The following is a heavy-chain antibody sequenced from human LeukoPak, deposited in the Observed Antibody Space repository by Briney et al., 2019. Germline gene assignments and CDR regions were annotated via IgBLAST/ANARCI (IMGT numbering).Heavy chain of an antibody. CDR2: IYPGDSDT. Sequence: GESLKISCKGSGCSFTSYWIGWVRQMPGKGLEWMGVIYPGDSDTRYSLSFQGQVTISADKSISTAYLQWSSLKASDTAMYYCARGVLRYFDWLLPDYWGQGTLVTVSS. D-gene: IGHD3-9*01. CDR1: GCSFTSYW. V-gene: IGHV5-51*01. J-gene: IGHJ4*02. CDR3: ARGVLRYFDWLLPDY.